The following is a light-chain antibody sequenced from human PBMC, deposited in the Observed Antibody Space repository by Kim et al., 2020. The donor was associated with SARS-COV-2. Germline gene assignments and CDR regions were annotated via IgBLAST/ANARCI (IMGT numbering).Light chain of an antibody. CDR1: QTVCSTC. J-gene: IGKJ2*01. CDR2: SAS. V-gene: IGKV3-20*01. CDR3: QQYGTSPPYT. Sequence: PVERATLSCRASQTVCSTCLAWYQQKPGQAPRLLIYSASTRATGIPDRFSGGGSGTDFTLTISRLEPEDFAVYYCQQYGTSPPYTFGQGTKVDIK.